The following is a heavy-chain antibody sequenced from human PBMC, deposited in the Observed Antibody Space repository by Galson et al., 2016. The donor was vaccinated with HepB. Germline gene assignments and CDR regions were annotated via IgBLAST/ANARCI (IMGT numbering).Heavy chain of an antibody. J-gene: IGHJ4*02. V-gene: IGHV5-51*01. Sequence: QSGAEVKKPGEFLKISCKGSGYNFDSDWIGWVRQMPGRALEWVGVIFPGDSDTRYSPSFQGQDSISADKSIRIVYLQWSSLKASDTAMYYCARGGEDTSMPYYWGQGTLVTVSS. CDR1: GYNFDSDW. D-gene: IGHD2-2*01. CDR3: ARGGEDTSMPYY. CDR2: IFPGDSDT.